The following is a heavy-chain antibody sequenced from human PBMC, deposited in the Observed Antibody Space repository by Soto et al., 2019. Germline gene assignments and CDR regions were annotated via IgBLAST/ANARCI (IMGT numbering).Heavy chain of an antibody. CDR1: GGSISSGGYY. J-gene: IGHJ6*02. V-gene: IGHV4-31*03. CDR3: ARDKASSSWYNKPSYYYGMDV. D-gene: IGHD6-13*01. Sequence: PSETLSLTCTVSGGSISSGGYYWSWIRQHPGKGLEWIGYIYYSGSTYYNPSLKSRVTISVDTSKNQFSLKLSSVTAADTAVYYCARDKASSSWYNKPSYYYGMDVWGQGTTVTVS. CDR2: IYYSGST.